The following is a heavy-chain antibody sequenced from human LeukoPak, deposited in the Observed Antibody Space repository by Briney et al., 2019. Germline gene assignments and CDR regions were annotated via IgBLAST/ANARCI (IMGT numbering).Heavy chain of an antibody. V-gene: IGHV3-33*01. D-gene: IGHD3-9*01. CDR2: IWYDGSNK. CDR3: ARGSYYDILTGYSGDAFDI. CDR1: GFTFSSYG. Sequence: GGSLRLSCAASGFTFSSYGMHWVRQAPGKGLEWVAVIWYDGSNKYYADSVKGRFTISGDNSKNTLYLQMNSLRAEDTAVYYCARGSYYDILTGYSGDAFDIWGQGTMVTVSS. J-gene: IGHJ3*02.